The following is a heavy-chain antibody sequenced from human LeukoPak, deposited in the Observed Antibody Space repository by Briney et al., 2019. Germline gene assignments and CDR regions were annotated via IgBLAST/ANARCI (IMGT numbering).Heavy chain of an antibody. CDR2: IYYSGST. CDR3: ARFHLIDYDILTGERMLDI. D-gene: IGHD3-9*01. Sequence: SQTLSLTCAVSGGSISSGGYSWSWIRQHPGKGLEWIGYIYYSGSTYYNPSLKSRVTISVDTSKNQFSLKLSSVTAADTAVYYCARFHLIDYDILTGERMLDIWGQGTMVTVSS. J-gene: IGHJ3*02. V-gene: IGHV4-31*11. CDR1: GGSISSGGYS.